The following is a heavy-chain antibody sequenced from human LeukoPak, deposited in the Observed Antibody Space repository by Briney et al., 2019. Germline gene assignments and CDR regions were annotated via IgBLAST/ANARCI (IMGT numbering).Heavy chain of an antibody. CDR3: ARHGKEGPDDYYYYGMDV. J-gene: IGHJ6*02. V-gene: IGHV4-59*08. CDR1: GGSISSYY. Sequence: SETLSLTSTVSGGSISSYYWSWIRQPPGKGLEWIGYIYYSGSTNYNPSLKSRVTISVDTSKNQFSLKLSSVTAADTAVYYCARHGKEGPDDYYYYGMDVWGQGTTVTVSS. CDR2: IYYSGST.